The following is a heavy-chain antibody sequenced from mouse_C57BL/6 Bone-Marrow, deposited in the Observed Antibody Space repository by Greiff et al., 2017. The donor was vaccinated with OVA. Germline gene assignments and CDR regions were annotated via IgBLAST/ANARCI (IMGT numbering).Heavy chain of an antibody. CDR1: GFTFSSYA. Sequence: EVHLVESGEGLVKPGGSLKLSCAASGFTFSSYAMSWVRQTPEKRLEWVAYISSGGDYIYYADTVKGRFTISRDNARNTLYLQMSSLKSEDTAMYYCTRGIYYYGSSLYFDYWGQGTTLTVSS. V-gene: IGHV5-9-1*02. J-gene: IGHJ2*01. CDR3: TRGIYYYGSSLYFDY. CDR2: ISSGGDYI. D-gene: IGHD1-1*01.